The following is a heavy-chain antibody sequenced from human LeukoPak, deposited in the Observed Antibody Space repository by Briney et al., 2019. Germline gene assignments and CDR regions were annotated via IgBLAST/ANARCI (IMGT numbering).Heavy chain of an antibody. V-gene: IGHV4-38-2*01. CDR2: IYHSGST. CDR1: GYSISSGYY. D-gene: IGHD3-22*01. J-gene: IGHJ4*02. Sequence: PSETLSLTCAVSGYSISSGYYWGWIRQPPGKGLEWIGSIYHSGSTYYNPSLKSRVTISVDTSKNQLSLKLSSVTAADTAVYYCARHVFVSSGYYRYYFDYWGQGTLVTVSS. CDR3: ARHVFVSSGYYRYYFDY.